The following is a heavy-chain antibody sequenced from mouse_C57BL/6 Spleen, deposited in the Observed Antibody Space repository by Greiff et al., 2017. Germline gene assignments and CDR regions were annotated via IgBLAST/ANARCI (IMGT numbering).Heavy chain of an antibody. V-gene: IGHV1-69*01. D-gene: IGHD5-5*01. CDR3: ARYYLRYFDV. Sequence: VQLQQSGAELVMPGASVKLSCKASGYTFTSYWMHWVKQRPGQGLEWIGEIDPSDSYTNYNQKFKGKSTLTVDKSSSTAYMQLSSLTSEDSAVYYCARYYLRYFDVWGTGTTVTVSS. J-gene: IGHJ1*03. CDR1: GYTFTSYW. CDR2: IDPSDSYT.